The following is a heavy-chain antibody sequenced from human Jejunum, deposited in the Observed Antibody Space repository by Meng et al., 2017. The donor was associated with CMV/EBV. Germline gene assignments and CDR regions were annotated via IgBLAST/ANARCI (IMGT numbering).Heavy chain of an antibody. J-gene: IGHJ4*02. Sequence: LVGLGGGLVKPGVSLSCSLAAFGFTFSNSWMSWVRQAPGKGLEWVGRIKSMTDGGTTDFAGPVKGRFTISRDDSKDTLYLQMNSLKTEDTAIYYCATEEQEYWGQGTLVTVSS. D-gene: IGHD1-26*01. CDR1: GFTFSNSW. CDR2: IKSMTDGGTT. V-gene: IGHV3-15*01. CDR3: ATEEQEY.